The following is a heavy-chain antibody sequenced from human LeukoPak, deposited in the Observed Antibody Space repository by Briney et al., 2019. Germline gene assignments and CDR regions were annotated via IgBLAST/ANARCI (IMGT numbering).Heavy chain of an antibody. D-gene: IGHD3-9*01. J-gene: IGHJ4*02. CDR3: ARGLRFVRYFDLSLPHFDF. V-gene: IGHV4-34*01. Sequence: SETLSLTCAVYGGSFSDYSWSWIRQSPGKGLEWIGEINHSGRTYYNPSLKSRLTISVDTSNNQFSLKLTSVTAADTAVYYCARGLRFVRYFDLSLPHFDFWGQGTLVTVSS. CDR1: GGSFSDYS. CDR2: INHSGRT.